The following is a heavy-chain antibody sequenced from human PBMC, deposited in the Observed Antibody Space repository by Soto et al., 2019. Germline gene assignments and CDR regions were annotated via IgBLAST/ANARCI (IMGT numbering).Heavy chain of an antibody. CDR1: GGSISSGGYY. CDR2: IYYSGST. D-gene: IGHD6-13*01. Sequence: SETLSLTCTVSGGSISSGGYYWSWIRQHPGKGLEWIGYIYYSGSTYYNPSLKSRVTISVDTSKNQFSLKLSSVTAADTAVYYCARDMSPGGSSWPWGQGTLVTVSS. CDR3: ARDMSPGGSSWP. J-gene: IGHJ4*02. V-gene: IGHV4-31*03.